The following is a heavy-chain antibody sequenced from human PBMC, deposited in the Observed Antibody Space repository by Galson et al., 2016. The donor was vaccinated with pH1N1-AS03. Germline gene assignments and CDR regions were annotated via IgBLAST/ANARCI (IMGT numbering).Heavy chain of an antibody. Sequence: SVKVSCKASGYTFSDYYMHWVRQAPGQGLEWMGWINPSSGGTKSGQKFQGRVTMTTDTSISTAYMEVTGLRGDDTAVCYCARDFHSSNVWGQGTLVTVSS. CDR1: GYTFSDYY. J-gene: IGHJ4*01. V-gene: IGHV1-2*02. CDR2: INPSSGGT. CDR3: ARDFHSSNV. D-gene: IGHD2-15*01.